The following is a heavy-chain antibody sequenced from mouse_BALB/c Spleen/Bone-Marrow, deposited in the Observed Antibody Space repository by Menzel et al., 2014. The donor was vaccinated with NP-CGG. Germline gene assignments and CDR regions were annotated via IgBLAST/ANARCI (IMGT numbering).Heavy chain of an antibody. J-gene: IGHJ4*01. CDR1: GYTFTSYW. D-gene: IGHD1-1*01. Sequence: LQRQRAGVELAKPAASAKMSCKSSGYTFTSYWMHWVKQRPGQGLEWVGYINPSTGYTEYNQKFKDKATLTSDKSSSTAYMQLSSLTSEDSAVYYRARGTVVAYYYTTNLWSPRPSIT. V-gene: IGHV1-7*01. CDR2: INPSTGYT. CDR3: ARGTVVAYYYTTNL.